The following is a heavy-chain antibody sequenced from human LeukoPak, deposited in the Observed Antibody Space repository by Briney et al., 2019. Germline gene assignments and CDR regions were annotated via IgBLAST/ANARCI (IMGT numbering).Heavy chain of an antibody. CDR1: GFTFSSYG. J-gene: IGHJ4*02. V-gene: IGHV3-30*18. CDR2: ISYDGSNQ. CDR3: ANDRAPHGLSDFDF. Sequence: AGGSLRLSCAASGFTFSSYGMHWVRQAPGKGLEWVAVISYDGSNQYYADSVKGRFTISRDTSKNPLYVQMHSLRPEDTGVYYCANDRAPHGLSDFDFWGQGPLVTVSS. D-gene: IGHD3-10*01.